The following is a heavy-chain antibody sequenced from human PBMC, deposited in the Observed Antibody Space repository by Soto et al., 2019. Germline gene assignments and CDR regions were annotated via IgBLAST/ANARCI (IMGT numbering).Heavy chain of an antibody. CDR1: GFTFSSYA. J-gene: IGHJ4*02. V-gene: IGHV1-18*01. CDR2: ISAYNGNT. Sequence: VQLLESGGGLVQPGGSLRLSCAASGFTFSSYAMSWVRQAPGKGLEWVGWISAYNGNTNYAQKLQGRVTMTTDTSTSTAYMELRSLRSDDTAVYYCARDAIISGIVVVITAFDYWGQGTLVTVSS. CDR3: ARDAIISGIVVVITAFDY. D-gene: IGHD3-22*01.